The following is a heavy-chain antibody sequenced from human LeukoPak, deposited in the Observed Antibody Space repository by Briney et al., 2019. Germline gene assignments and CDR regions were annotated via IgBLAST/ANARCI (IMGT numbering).Heavy chain of an antibody. V-gene: IGHV4-30-2*02. CDR1: GDSISSGGYY. Sequence: SQTLSLTCTVSGDSISSGGYYWSWIRQPPGKGLEWIGEINHSGSTNYNPSLKSRVAISVDTSKNQYSLKLSSVTAADTAVYYCARSLPAGIAAAGTEKLIDYWGQGTLVTVSS. CDR3: ARSLPAGIAAAGTEKLIDY. J-gene: IGHJ4*02. CDR2: INHSGST. D-gene: IGHD6-13*01.